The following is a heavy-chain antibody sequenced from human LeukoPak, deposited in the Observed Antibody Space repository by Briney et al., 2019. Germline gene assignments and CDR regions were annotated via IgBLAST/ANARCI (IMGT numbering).Heavy chain of an antibody. CDR1: GFSFSSYG. CDR3: GQDPSRIAAGRCDY. V-gene: IGHV3-23*01. D-gene: IGHD6-13*01. Sequence: GSLRLSCAASGFSFSSYGMSWVRQAPGKGLEWVSGISHSGDSPYYADSVKGRFTISRDNSKNTLFLQMDGLRAEDTAVYYCGQDPSRIAAGRCDYWGQGTRVTVSS. CDR2: ISHSGDSP. J-gene: IGHJ4*02.